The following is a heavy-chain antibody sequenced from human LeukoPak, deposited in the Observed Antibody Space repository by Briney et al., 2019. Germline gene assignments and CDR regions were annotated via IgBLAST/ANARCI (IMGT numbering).Heavy chain of an antibody. CDR3: ARVPDGQITG. CDR2: VSGGSAYT. D-gene: IGHD5-24*01. Sequence: PGGSLRLSCAASGFIFSDYYMSWIRQAPGKGLEWVSYVSGGSAYTNYADSVKGRFTISRDNAKNSLYLQMNSLRDEDTAVYYCARVPDGQITGWGQGTLVTVSS. J-gene: IGHJ4*02. CDR1: GFIFSDYY. V-gene: IGHV3-11*06.